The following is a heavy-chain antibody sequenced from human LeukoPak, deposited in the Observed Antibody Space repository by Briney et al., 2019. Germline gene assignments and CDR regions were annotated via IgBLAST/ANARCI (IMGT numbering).Heavy chain of an antibody. V-gene: IGHV4-39*01. CDR2: ISYSGTN. Sequence: SETLSLTCTVSGGSVSSSSYYWGWIPQPPGKGLEWIGSISYSGTNYNNPSLKSRVSISNDTSNTQFSVKLTSGTAADTAMYYCASLGTFRSWGQGTLVTVSS. J-gene: IGHJ5*02. CDR3: ASLGTFRS. CDR1: GGSVSSSSYY. D-gene: IGHD2/OR15-2a*01.